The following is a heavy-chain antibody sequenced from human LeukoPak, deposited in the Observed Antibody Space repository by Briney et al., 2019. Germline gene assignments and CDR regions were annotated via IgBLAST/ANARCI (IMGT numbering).Heavy chain of an antibody. CDR3: AREVVVGAKDY. CDR1: GFTLSSYG. V-gene: IGHV3-33*01. Sequence: PGRSLRLSCAASGFTLSSYGMHWVRQAPGKGLEWVAVTWYDGSNKYYADSVKGRFTISRDNSKNTLYLQMNSLRAEDTAVYYCAREVVVGAKDYWGQGTLVTVSS. D-gene: IGHD2-15*01. CDR2: TWYDGSNK. J-gene: IGHJ4*02.